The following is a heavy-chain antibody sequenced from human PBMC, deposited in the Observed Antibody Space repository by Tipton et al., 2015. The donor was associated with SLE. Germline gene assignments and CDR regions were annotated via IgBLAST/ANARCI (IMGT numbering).Heavy chain of an antibody. D-gene: IGHD3-10*01. V-gene: IGHV4-39*07. CDR2: IHYSGST. CDR3: ARDYYGSGFDAFDI. Sequence: TLSLTCTVSGGSISSKNYYWGWIRQPPGKGLEWIGSIHYSGSTYDNPSFKSRVTISVDTSKNQFSLRLSSVTAADTAVYYCARDYYGSGFDAFDIWGQGTMVTASS. CDR1: GGSISSKNYY. J-gene: IGHJ3*02.